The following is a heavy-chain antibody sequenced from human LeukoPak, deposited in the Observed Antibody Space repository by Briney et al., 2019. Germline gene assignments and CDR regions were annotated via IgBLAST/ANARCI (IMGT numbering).Heavy chain of an antibody. J-gene: IGHJ4*02. D-gene: IGHD1-26*01. CDR1: GFTFDDYA. V-gene: IGHV3-9*01. CDR3: AKAVGYSGSREYYFDY. CDR2: INWNSGSI. Sequence: PGRSLRLSCAASGFTFDDYAMHWVRQAPGKGLERVSGINWNSGSIGYASSVKGRFTISRDNAKSSLFLQMNSLRAEDTALYYCAKAVGYSGSREYYFDYWGQGTLVTVSS.